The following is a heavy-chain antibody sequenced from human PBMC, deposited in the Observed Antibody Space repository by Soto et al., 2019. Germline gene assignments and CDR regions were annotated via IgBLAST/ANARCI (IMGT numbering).Heavy chain of an antibody. V-gene: IGHV3-9*01. CDR1: GFTFDDYA. Sequence: EMQLVESGGGLVQPGRSLRLSCAASGFTFDDYAMYWVRQGPGKGLEWVSGISWDSGRIGYADSVKGRFTISRDNAKNSLYLKMNSLRPEDTALYYCAKARLWGGDGYTSYYYNAMDVWGQGTTVTVSS. CDR2: ISWDSGRI. D-gene: IGHD2-2*02. J-gene: IGHJ6*02. CDR3: AKARLWGGDGYTSYYYNAMDV.